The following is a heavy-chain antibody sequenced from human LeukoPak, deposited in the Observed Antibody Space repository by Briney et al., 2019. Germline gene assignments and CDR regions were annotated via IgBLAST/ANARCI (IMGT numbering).Heavy chain of an antibody. CDR3: ARDRGSAAPFDTFDY. J-gene: IGHJ4*02. D-gene: IGHD3-10*01. V-gene: IGHV1-46*01. Sequence: ASLKLSCTASGDTFTSYYMYWVRQPPGPGLEWMGIINPSGGSTRYAQKFQGRVTMTRDTSTSTVYMELSSLRSEDTAVYYCARDRGSAAPFDTFDYWGQGTLVTVSS. CDR2: INPSGGST. CDR1: GDTFTSYY.